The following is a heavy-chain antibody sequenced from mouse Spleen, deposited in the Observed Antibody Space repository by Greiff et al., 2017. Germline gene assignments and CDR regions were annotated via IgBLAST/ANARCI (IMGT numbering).Heavy chain of an antibody. J-gene: IGHJ4*01. D-gene: IGHD2-4*01. Sequence: VQLQESGAELVRPGTSVKVSCKASGYAFTNYLIEWVKQRPGQGLEWIGVINPGSGGTNYNEKFKGKATLTADKSSSTAYMQLSSLTSDDSAVYFCARSYYDDDVGAMDYWGQGTSVTVSA. CDR1: GYAFTNYL. V-gene: IGHV1-54*01. CDR3: ARSYYDDDVGAMDY. CDR2: INPGSGGT.